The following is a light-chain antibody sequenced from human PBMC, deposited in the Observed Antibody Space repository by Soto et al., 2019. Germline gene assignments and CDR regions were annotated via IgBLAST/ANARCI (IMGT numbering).Light chain of an antibody. Sequence: QSVLTQPASVSGSPGQSITISCTGTSSDVGSYNLVSWYQQHPGKAPKLIIYEGSKRPSGVSNRLSGSKSGNTASLTVSGLQAEDEADYYCASYAGRSTWVFGGGTKRTVL. J-gene: IGLJ3*02. V-gene: IGLV2-23*01. CDR3: ASYAGRSTWV. CDR1: SSDVGSYNL. CDR2: EGS.